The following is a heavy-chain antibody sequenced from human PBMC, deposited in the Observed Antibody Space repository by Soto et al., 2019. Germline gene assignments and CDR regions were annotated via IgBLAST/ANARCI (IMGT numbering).Heavy chain of an antibody. Sequence: ASVKVSCKASGGTFSSYAISWVRQAPGQGLEWMGGIIPIFGTANYAQKFQGRVTITADESTSTAYMELSSLRSDDTAVYYCARDRIDAFDIWGQGTMVTVSS. J-gene: IGHJ3*02. V-gene: IGHV1-69*13. CDR2: IIPIFGTA. CDR1: GGTFSSYA. CDR3: ARDRIDAFDI. D-gene: IGHD1-20*01.